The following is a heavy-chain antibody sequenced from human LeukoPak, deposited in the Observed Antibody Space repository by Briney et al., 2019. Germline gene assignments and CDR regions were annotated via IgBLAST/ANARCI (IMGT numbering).Heavy chain of an antibody. D-gene: IGHD3-22*01. J-gene: IGHJ3*01. Sequence: SQTLSLTCTVFGGSISNYYWSWIRQTPGKGLEWIGYISYSGGTNYIPSLKSRVTISLDTSKNHFSLKLTSVTAADTAFYFCARCYDTSGYFHAFDLWGQGTMITVSS. CDR2: ISYSGGT. V-gene: IGHV4-59*01. CDR1: GGSISNYY. CDR3: ARCYDTSGYFHAFDL.